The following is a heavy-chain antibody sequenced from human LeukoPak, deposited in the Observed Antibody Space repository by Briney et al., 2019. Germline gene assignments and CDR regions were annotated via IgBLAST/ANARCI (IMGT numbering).Heavy chain of an antibody. J-gene: IGHJ4*02. D-gene: IGHD6-13*01. CDR3: ARGGIAAAGTPFDY. Sequence: ASVKVSCKASGYTFTTYGISWVRRAPGQGLEWMGWISAYNGNTNSAQKLQGRVTMTTDTSTSTAYMELRSLRSDDTAVYYCARGGIAAAGTPFDYWGQGTLVTVPS. CDR1: GYTFTTYG. V-gene: IGHV1-18*01. CDR2: ISAYNGNT.